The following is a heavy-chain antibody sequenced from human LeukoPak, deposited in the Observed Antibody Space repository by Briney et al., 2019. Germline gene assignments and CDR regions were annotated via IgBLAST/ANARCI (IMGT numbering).Heavy chain of an antibody. CDR1: GGSISTYC. CDR2: IYPSGST. CDR3: ARDRSGYSEYYFDY. D-gene: IGHD5-18*01. Sequence: SETLSLTCTVSGGSISTYCWSWLRQPAGKGLEWIGRIYPSGSTFYNPSLKSRVTISIDKSKNQSFLNLTSVTAADTALYYCARDRSGYSEYYFDYWGQGSLVTVSS. V-gene: IGHV4-4*07. J-gene: IGHJ4*02.